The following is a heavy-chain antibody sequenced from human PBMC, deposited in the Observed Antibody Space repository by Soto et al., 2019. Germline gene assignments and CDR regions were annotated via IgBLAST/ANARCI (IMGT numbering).Heavy chain of an antibody. D-gene: IGHD2-2*01. CDR3: ARSSTSANYFDY. V-gene: IGHV4-31*03. J-gene: IGHJ4*02. Sequence: PSETLSLTCTVSGGSISSGGYYWSWIRQHPGTGLEWIGHIPYSGSTYYNTSLKSRVTISVETSKNQVSLRLNSVTAADTAVYYCARSSTSANYFDYWGQGTLVTVSS. CDR2: IPYSGST. CDR1: GGSISSGGYY.